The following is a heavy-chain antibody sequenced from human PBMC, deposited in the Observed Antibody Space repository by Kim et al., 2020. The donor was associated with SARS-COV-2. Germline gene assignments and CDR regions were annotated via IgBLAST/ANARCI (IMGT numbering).Heavy chain of an antibody. CDR1: GFTFSNAW. CDR3: TTANPRFELRFLEWFPAPFDY. J-gene: IGHJ4*02. D-gene: IGHD3-3*01. V-gene: IGHV3-15*01. Sequence: GGSLRLSCAASGFTFSNAWMSWVRQAPGKGLEWVGRIKSKTDGGTTDYAAPVKGRFTISRDDSKNTLYLQMNSLKTEDTAVYYCTTANPRFELRFLEWFPAPFDYWGQGTLVTVSS. CDR2: IKSKTDGGTT.